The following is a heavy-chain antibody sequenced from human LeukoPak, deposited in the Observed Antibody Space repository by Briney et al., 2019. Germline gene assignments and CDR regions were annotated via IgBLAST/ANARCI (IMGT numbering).Heavy chain of an antibody. CDR1: GFTSSNAW. CDR2: IKSETDGGTT. CDR3: TTGGQQTPYYYGMDV. J-gene: IGHJ6*02. V-gene: IGHV3-15*01. Sequence: GGSLRLSCAASGFTSSNAWMSWVRQAPGKGLEWVGRIKSETDGGTTDYAAPVKGRFTISRDDSKNTLYLQMNSLKTEDTAVYYCTTGGQQTPYYYGMDVWGQGTTVTVSS. D-gene: IGHD6-13*01.